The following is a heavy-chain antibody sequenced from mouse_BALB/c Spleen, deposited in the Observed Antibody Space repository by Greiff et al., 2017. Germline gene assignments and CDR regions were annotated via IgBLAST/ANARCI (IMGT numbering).Heavy chain of an antibody. V-gene: IGHV1-15*01. CDR2: IDPETGGT. Sequence: VQLQQSGAELVRPGASVTLSCKASGYTFTDYEMHWVKQTPVHGLEWIGAIDPETGGTAYNQKFKGKATLTADKSSSTAYMELRSLTSEDSAVYYCTRIITTGTRAMDYWGQGTSVTVSS. J-gene: IGHJ4*01. D-gene: IGHD1-2*01. CDR3: TRIITTGTRAMDY. CDR1: GYTFTDYE.